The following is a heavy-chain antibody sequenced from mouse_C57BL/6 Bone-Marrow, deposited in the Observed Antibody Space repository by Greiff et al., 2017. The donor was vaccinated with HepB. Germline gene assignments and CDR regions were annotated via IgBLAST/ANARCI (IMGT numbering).Heavy chain of an antibody. Sequence: EVQLQQPGPELVKPGASVKIPCKASGYTFTDYNMDWVKQRPGKSLEWIGDIYPNNGGTNYNQKFTGKATLTVDKSSSTAYIELRSLSSEDTAVCYCERRDNGLGGYGGKGTTLTVSS. CDR3: ERRDNGLGGY. J-gene: IGHJ2*01. V-gene: IGHV1-18*01. CDR1: GYTFTDYN. D-gene: IGHD3-3*01. CDR2: IYPNNGGT.